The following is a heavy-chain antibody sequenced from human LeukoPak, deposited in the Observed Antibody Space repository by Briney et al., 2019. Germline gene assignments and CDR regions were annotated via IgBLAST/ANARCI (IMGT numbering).Heavy chain of an antibody. J-gene: IGHJ4*02. D-gene: IGHD3-3*01. CDR1: GYTFTGYY. V-gene: IGHV1-2*02. CDR2: INPNSGGT. Sequence: ASVKVSCKASGYTFTGYYMHWVRQAPGQGLEWMGWINPNSGGTNYAQKFQGRVTMTRDTSISTAYMELSRLRSDDTAVYYCARVFFSMDPYYFDYWGQGTLVTVSS. CDR3: ARVFFSMDPYYFDY.